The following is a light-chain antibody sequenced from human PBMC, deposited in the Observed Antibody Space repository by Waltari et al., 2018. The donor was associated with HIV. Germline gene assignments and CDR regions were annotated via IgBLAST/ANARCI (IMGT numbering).Light chain of an antibody. J-gene: IGKJ3*01. V-gene: IGKV1-39*01. Sequence: DIKMTQSPSSLSASVGDTVNIAWRARQTVSSSLNWYQQTPGKAPRLLISTASTLQSGVPSRFSGIGSVTDFTLTISSLQPDDYATYYCQQSFSFPLSFGPGTRVDIK. CDR3: QQSFSFPLS. CDR2: TAS. CDR1: QTVSSS.